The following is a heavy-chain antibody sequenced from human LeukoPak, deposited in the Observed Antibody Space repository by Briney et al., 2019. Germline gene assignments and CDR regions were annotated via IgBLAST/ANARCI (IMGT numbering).Heavy chain of an antibody. CDR2: IIPILGIA. CDR3: ARAAQWLDNNWFDP. CDR1: GGTFSSYT. D-gene: IGHD6-19*01. V-gene: IGHV1-69*02. J-gene: IGHJ5*02. Sequence: SVKVSCKASGGTFSSYTISWVRQAPGQGLEWMGRIIPILGIANYAQKFQGRVTITVDKSTSTAYMELSSLRSEDTAVYYCARAAQWLDNNWFDPWGQGTLVTVSS.